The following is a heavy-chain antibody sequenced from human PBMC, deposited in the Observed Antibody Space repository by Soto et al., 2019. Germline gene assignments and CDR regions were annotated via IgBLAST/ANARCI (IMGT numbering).Heavy chain of an antibody. CDR1: GFTFSDHY. CDR2: SRDKVHSHTT. Sequence: EVQLAESGGGLVQPGGSLRLSCAASGFTFSDHYMDWVRQAPGKGLEWVGRSRDKVHSHTTEYAASVKGRFTISRGDSETSLYLQMNSLKPEDTAVYYCARGVVSTGYVDYWGQGTLVTVSS. V-gene: IGHV3-72*01. D-gene: IGHD5-12*01. CDR3: ARGVVSTGYVDY. J-gene: IGHJ4*02.